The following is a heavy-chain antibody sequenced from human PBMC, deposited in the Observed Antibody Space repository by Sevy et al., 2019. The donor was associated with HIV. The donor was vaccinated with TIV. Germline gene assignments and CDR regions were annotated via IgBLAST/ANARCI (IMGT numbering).Heavy chain of an antibody. CDR3: AKEIGNSGGDLYYYGRDV. Sequence: GGSLRLSCAASGFIFTTYGMHWVRQAPGKGLEWVAIVSNDGSNKFYADSVKGRFNISRDNFKNTLYLQMNSLRTEDTAVYYCAKEIGNSGGDLYYYGRDVWGQGTTVTVSS. D-gene: IGHD3-10*01. CDR2: VSNDGSNK. V-gene: IGHV3-30*18. CDR1: GFIFTTYG. J-gene: IGHJ6*02.